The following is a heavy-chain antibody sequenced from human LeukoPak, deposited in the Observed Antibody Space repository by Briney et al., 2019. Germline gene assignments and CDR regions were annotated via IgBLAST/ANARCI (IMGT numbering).Heavy chain of an antibody. CDR1: GFTFSDYY. V-gene: IGHV3-11*01. CDR2: ISSSGSTI. Sequence: GGSLRLSCAASGFTFSDYYMSWIRQAPGKGQGWVSYISSSGSTIYYADSVKGRFTISRDNAKNSLYLQMNSLRAEDTAVYYCARDKSNRGTRTVYWGQGTLVTVSS. CDR3: ARDKSNRGTRTVY. D-gene: IGHD1-7*01. J-gene: IGHJ4*02.